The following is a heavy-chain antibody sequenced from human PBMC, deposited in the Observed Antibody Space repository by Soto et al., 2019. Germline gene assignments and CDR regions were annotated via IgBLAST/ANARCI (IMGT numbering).Heavy chain of an antibody. D-gene: IGHD3-3*01. CDR3: ARGNLITIVGVVRPHWFGP. V-gene: IGHV4-59*01. J-gene: IGHJ5*02. CDR1: GGSISSYY. CDR2: IYYSGST. Sequence: SETLSLTCTVSGGSISSYYWSWIRQPPGKGLEWIGYIYYSGSTNYNPSLKSRVTISVDTSKNQFSLKLSSVTAADTAVYYCARGNLITIVGVVRPHWFGPWGQGTLVTVS.